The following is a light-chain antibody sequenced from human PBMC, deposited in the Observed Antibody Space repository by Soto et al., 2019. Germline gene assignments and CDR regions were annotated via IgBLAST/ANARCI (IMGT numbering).Light chain of an antibody. CDR2: AAS. V-gene: IGKV1-39*01. J-gene: IGKJ2*01. Sequence: DIQMTQSPSSLSASVGDRVTITCRASQSISSYLNWYQQKPGKAPKLLIYAASSLQSGVPSRFSGSGSGTDFTLTISSLHPEDFATYYCQQSYSTPPVFGQGTKLEIK. CDR3: QQSYSTPPV. CDR1: QSISSY.